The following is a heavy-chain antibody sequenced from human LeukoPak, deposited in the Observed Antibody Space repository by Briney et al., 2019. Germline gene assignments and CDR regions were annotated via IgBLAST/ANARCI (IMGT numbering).Heavy chain of an antibody. CDR3: TRDGYTGLFNP. CDR1: GFTFDDYA. Sequence: GGSLRLSCAASGFTFDDYAMYWVRQAPGKGLEWVSLISGDGGSTYYADSVKGRFTISRDNSKNSLYLQMNSLRTEDTALYYCTRDGYTGLFNPWGQGTLVTVSS. J-gene: IGHJ5*02. D-gene: IGHD5-24*01. V-gene: IGHV3-43*02. CDR2: ISGDGGST.